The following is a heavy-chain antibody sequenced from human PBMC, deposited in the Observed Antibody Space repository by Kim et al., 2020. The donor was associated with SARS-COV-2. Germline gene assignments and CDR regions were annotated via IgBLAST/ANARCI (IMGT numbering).Heavy chain of an antibody. D-gene: IGHD4-4*01. CDR3: TRGLQSDYYYYGMDV. Sequence: SETLSLTCTVSGYSISSGYYWGWVRQSPGKGLEWIASIYQSGSTYYNPSLRSRVTISVDTSRNQFSLKVRSVTAADTAMYHCTRGLQSDYYYYGMDVWG. V-gene: IGHV4-38-2*02. J-gene: IGHJ6*02. CDR1: GYSISSGYY. CDR2: IYQSGST.